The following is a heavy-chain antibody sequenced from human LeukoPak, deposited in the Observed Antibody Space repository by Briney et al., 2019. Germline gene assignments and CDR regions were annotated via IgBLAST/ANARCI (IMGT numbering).Heavy chain of an antibody. J-gene: IGHJ4*02. V-gene: IGHV1-2*02. CDR1: GYTFTGYY. CDR2: INPNSGGT. Sequence: ASVKVSCKASGYTFTGYYMHWVRQAPGQGLEWMGWINPNSGGTNYAQKFQGRVALIRDTSISTAYMELSRLRSDDTAVYYCAREEVGATARWGQGTLVTVSS. CDR3: AREEVGATAR. D-gene: IGHD1-26*01.